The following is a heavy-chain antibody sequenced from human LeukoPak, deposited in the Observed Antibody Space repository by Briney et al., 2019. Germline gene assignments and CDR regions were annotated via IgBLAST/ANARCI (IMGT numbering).Heavy chain of an antibody. J-gene: IGHJ4*02. CDR1: GYNFTSYW. CDR3: ARPGYYDSSGYGGDY. CDR2: IYPGDSDT. D-gene: IGHD3-22*01. V-gene: IGHV5-51*01. Sequence: GESLKISCKGSGYNFTSYWIGWVRQMPGKGLEWMGIIYPGDSDTRYSPSFQGQVTISADKSISTAYLQWSSLKASDTAMYYCARPGYYDSSGYGGDYWGQGTLVTVSS.